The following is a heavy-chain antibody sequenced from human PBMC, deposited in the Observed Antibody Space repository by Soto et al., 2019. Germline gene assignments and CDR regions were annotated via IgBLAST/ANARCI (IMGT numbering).Heavy chain of an antibody. V-gene: IGHV3-21*06. CDR3: VWFDNMALDPDYLDF. J-gene: IGHJ4*02. D-gene: IGHD2-21*01. CDR2: IGNDPSYL. CDR1: AVSFSRHS. Sequence: PGRSLRLSWEASAVSFSRHSINVFRQAPGKGLEWVSSIGNDPSYLYYAGSVKGRFTISRDNAKNSLYLQMNSLRVEDTAVYYCVWFDNMALDPDYLDFCGRGTLVPVSS.